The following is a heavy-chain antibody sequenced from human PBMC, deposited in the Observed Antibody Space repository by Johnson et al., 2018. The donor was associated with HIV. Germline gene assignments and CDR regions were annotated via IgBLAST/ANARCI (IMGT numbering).Heavy chain of an antibody. Sequence: VQLVESGGGVVQPGRSLRLSCAASGFSFSDYWMSWVRQAPGKGLEWVANIKQDGSEKYYVDSVKGRFTISRDNAKNSLYLQMNSLRAEDTAVYYCARAIAAAGTVGVDAFDIWGQGTMVTVFS. J-gene: IGHJ3*02. CDR1: GFSFSDYW. D-gene: IGHD6-13*01. CDR3: ARAIAAAGTVGVDAFDI. CDR2: IKQDGSEK. V-gene: IGHV3-7*01.